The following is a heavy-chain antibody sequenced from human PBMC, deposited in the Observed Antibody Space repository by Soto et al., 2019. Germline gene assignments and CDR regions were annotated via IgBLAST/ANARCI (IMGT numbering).Heavy chain of an antibody. D-gene: IGHD2-2*01. Sequence: QVQLVQSGAEVKKPGSSVKVSCKASGGTISRYSITWVRQAPGHGLEWIGRVTPIFGIQTYAQKFQGRVTITPDESTSTSYMELSSLRSDDTAVYYCAREDRDRETGLVPAAIDGMDVWGQGTTVTVSS. V-gene: IGHV1-69*08. J-gene: IGHJ6*02. CDR3: AREDRDRETGLVPAAIDGMDV. CDR2: VTPIFGIQ. CDR1: GGTISRYS.